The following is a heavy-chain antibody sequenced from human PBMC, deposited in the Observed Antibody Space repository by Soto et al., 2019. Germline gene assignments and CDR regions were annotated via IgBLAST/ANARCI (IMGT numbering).Heavy chain of an antibody. Sequence: SETLSLTCTVSGGSISSGGYYWSWIRQHPGKGLEWIGYIYYSGSTYYNPSLKSRVTISVDTSKNQFSLKLSSVTAADTAVYYCARDGVTGTTNHYYYMDVWGKGTTVTVSS. CDR3: ARDGVTGTTNHYYYMDV. CDR1: GGSISSGGYY. D-gene: IGHD1-7*01. J-gene: IGHJ6*03. V-gene: IGHV4-31*03. CDR2: IYYSGST.